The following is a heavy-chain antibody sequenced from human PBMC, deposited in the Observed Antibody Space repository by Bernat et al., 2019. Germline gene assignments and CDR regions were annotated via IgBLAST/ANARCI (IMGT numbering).Heavy chain of an antibody. V-gene: IGHV3-30*18. CDR3: AKATDPKDMSMINS. J-gene: IGHJ4*02. CDR1: GFTFSTYG. Sequence: QVQLVESGGGVVQPGRSLRLSCAASGFTFSTYGMHWVRQAPGKGLEWVAVISYDGSNKYYADSVKGRFTISRDNSKNTLYLQMNSLRAEDTAVYYCAKATDPKDMSMINSWGEGSLVIV. D-gene: IGHD3-22*01. CDR2: ISYDGSNK.